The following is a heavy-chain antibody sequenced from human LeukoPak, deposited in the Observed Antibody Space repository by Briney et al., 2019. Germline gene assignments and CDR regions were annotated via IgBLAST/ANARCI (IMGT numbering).Heavy chain of an antibody. CDR2: INPNSGGT. CDR1: GYTFTGYY. Sequence: ASVKVSCKASGYTFTGYYMHWVRQAPGQGLEWMGWINPNSGGTSYAQKFQGRVTMTRDTSISTAYMELSRLRSDDTAVYYCARDWRRRDGYNLGYWGQGTLVTVSS. CDR3: ARDWRRRDGYNLGY. J-gene: IGHJ4*02. D-gene: IGHD5-24*01. V-gene: IGHV1-2*02.